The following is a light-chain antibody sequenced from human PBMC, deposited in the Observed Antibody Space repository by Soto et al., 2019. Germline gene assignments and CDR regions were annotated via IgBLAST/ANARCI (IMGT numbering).Light chain of an antibody. CDR2: DDD. Sequence: QSVMTQPPSVSAAPGQRVTISCSGSSSNIGGNSVSWYQQLPGTAPKLLIYDDDKRPSGIPDRFSGSKSGTSATLGITGFQTGEEADYYCGLLDWRLSAYVFGTGTKLTVL. V-gene: IGLV1-51*01. CDR1: SSNIGGNS. J-gene: IGLJ1*01. CDR3: GLLDWRLSAYV.